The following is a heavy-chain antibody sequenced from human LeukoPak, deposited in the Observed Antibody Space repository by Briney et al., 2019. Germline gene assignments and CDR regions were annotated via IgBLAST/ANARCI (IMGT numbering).Heavy chain of an antibody. D-gene: IGHD1-26*01. CDR2: IYTSGST. V-gene: IGHV4-4*07. J-gene: IGHJ6*03. CDR1: GGSISRYY. CDR3: AREWEGLAGDFYYYMDV. Sequence: SETLSLTCTVSGGSISRYYWSWIRQPAGRGLEWIGRIYTSGSTNYNPSLKSRVTMSVDTSKNQFSLKLISVTAADTAVYYCAREWEGLAGDFYYYMDVWGKGTTVTVSS.